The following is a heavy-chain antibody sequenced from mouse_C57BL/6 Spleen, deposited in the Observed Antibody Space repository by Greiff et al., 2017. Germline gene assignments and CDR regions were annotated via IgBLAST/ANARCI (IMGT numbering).Heavy chain of an antibody. J-gene: IGHJ4*01. CDR3: ARSGYGNYEEMDY. CDR1: GYTFTSYT. Sequence: QVQLKESGAELARPGASVKMSCKASGYTFTSYTMHWVKQRPGQGLEWIGYINPSSGYTKYNQKFKDKATLTADKSSSTAYMQLSSLTSEDSAVYYCARSGYGNYEEMDYWGQGTSVTVSS. V-gene: IGHV1-4*01. D-gene: IGHD2-10*02. CDR2: INPSSGYT.